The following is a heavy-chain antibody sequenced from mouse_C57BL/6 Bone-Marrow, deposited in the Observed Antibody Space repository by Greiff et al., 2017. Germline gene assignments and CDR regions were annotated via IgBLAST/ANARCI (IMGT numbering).Heavy chain of an antibody. CDR2: ISSGSSTI. D-gene: IGHD1-1*02. CDR1: GFTFSDYG. V-gene: IGHV5-17*01. J-gene: IGHJ2*01. CDR3: ARVGNCGNYFDY. Sequence: EVHLVESGGGLVKPGGPLKLSCAASGFTFSDYGMHWVRQAPEKGLEWVAYISSGSSTIYYADTVKGRFTISRDNAKNTLFLQMTSLRSEDTAMYYCARVGNCGNYFDYWGQGTTLTVSS.